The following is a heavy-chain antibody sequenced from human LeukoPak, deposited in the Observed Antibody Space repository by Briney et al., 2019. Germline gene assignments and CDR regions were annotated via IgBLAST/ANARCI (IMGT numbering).Heavy chain of an antibody. V-gene: IGHV1-18*01. CDR3: AREYYYDSSGYYPDDAFDI. J-gene: IGHJ3*02. D-gene: IGHD3-22*01. CDR1: GYTFTSYG. Sequence: ASVKVSCKASGYTFTSYGISWVRQAPGQGLEWMGWISAYNGNTNYAQKLQGRVTMTTDTSTSTAYMELRGLRSEDTAVYYCAREYYYDSSGYYPDDAFDIWGQGTMVTVSS. CDR2: ISAYNGNT.